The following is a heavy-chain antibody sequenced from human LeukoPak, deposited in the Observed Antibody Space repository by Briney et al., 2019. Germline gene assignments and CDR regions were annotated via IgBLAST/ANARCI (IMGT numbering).Heavy chain of an antibody. CDR2: IWYDGSNK. J-gene: IGHJ4*02. Sequence: GGSLRLSRAASGFTFSSYGMHWVRQAPGKGLEWVAVIWYDGSNKYYADSVKGRFTISRDNSKNTLYLQMNSLRAEDTAVYYCARIYGSGSSKSDNFDYWGQGTLVTVSS. V-gene: IGHV3-33*01. D-gene: IGHD3-10*01. CDR1: GFTFSSYG. CDR3: ARIYGSGSSKSDNFDY.